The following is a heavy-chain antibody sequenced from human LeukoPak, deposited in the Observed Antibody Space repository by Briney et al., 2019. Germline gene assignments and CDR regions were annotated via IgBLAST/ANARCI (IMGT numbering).Heavy chain of an antibody. D-gene: IGHD3-3*02. CDR2: ISGSGGST. CDR1: GFTFSSYA. CDR3: AKGSGQFWSGYPPEFDY. Sequence: GGSLRLSCAAYGFTFSSYAMSWVRQAPGKGLEWVSAISGSGGSTYYADSVKGRFTISRDNSKNTLYLQMNSLRAEDTAVYYCAKGSGQFWSGYPPEFDYWGQGTLVTVSS. V-gene: IGHV3-23*01. J-gene: IGHJ4*02.